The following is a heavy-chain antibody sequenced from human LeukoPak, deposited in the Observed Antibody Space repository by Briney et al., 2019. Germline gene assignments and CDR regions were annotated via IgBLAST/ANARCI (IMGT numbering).Heavy chain of an antibody. J-gene: IGHJ4*02. CDR1: GGSISSYY. CDR2: IYYSGST. V-gene: IGHV4-59*08. D-gene: IGHD4-23*01. Sequence: SETLSLTCTVSGGSISSYYWSWIRQPPGKGLEWIGYIYYSGSTNYNPSLKSRVTISVDTSKNQFSLKLSSVTAADTAVYYCARNDYGGNGGDYWGQGTLVTVSS. CDR3: ARNDYGGNGGDY.